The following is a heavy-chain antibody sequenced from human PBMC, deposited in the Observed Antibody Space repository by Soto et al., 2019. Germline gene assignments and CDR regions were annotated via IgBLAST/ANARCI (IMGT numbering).Heavy chain of an antibody. Sequence: QVQLQESGPGLVKPSQTLSLTCTVSGGSISSGGYYWSWIRQHPGKGLEWIGYIYYSGSTYYNPRPASRVTIPGDTAKNRFSRRLRSGTAAGTALYFWAGTSPSTVTAFRYRGPGTLVTVCS. CDR2: IYYSGST. CDR1: GGSISSGGYY. CDR3: AGTSPSTVTAFRY. V-gene: IGHV4-31*03. D-gene: IGHD2-21*02. J-gene: IGHJ4*02.